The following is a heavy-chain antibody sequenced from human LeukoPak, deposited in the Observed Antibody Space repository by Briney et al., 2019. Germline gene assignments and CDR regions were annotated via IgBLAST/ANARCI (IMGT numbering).Heavy chain of an antibody. Sequence: SETLSLTCTVSGGSLSSYYWSWIRQPPGKGLEWIGYIYYSGSTNYNPSLKSRVTISVDTSKNQFSLKLSSVTAADTAVYYCARLLGSGSGYYYYYYYGMDVWGQGTTVTVSS. CDR2: IYYSGST. CDR1: GGSLSSYY. J-gene: IGHJ6*02. D-gene: IGHD3-22*01. V-gene: IGHV4-59*01. CDR3: ARLLGSGSGYYYYYYYGMDV.